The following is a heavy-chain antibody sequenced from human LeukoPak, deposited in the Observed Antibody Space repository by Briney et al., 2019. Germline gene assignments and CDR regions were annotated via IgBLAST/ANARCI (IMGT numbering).Heavy chain of an antibody. Sequence: GASVRVSCKASGYTFTSYGMSWVRQAPGQGLEWMGWISAYNGNTNYAQKLQGRVTITTDTSTSTAYMEMRRLRDDDTAVYYCASGGTRGYINFGIDSWGQGTLVTVSS. J-gene: IGHJ4*02. CDR1: GYTFTSYG. D-gene: IGHD2-8*02. CDR3: ASGGTRGYINFGIDS. V-gene: IGHV1-18*01. CDR2: ISAYNGNT.